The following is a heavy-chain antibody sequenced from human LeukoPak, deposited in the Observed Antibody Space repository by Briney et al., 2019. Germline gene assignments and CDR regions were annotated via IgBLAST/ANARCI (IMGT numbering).Heavy chain of an antibody. V-gene: IGHV3-23*01. D-gene: IGHD3-10*01. J-gene: IGHJ3*02. CDR2: ISGSGGST. CDR1: GFTVSSYA. CDR3: AKYDYGSGSYLAFDI. Sequence: GGSPRLSCAAFGFTVSSYAMSWVRQAPGKGLEWVSAISGSGGSTYYADSVKGRFTISRDNSKNTLYLQVNSLRAEDTAVYYCAKYDYGSGSYLAFDIWGQGTMVTVSS.